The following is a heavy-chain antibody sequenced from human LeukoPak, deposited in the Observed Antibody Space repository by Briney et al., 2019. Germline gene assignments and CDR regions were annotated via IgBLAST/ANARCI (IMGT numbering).Heavy chain of an antibody. CDR3: AKAEYYGSGSLGFDY. J-gene: IGHJ4*02. CDR1: GFTFDDYA. D-gene: IGHD3-10*01. V-gene: IGHV3-9*01. CDR2: ISWNSGSI. Sequence: PGRSLRLSCAASGFTFDDYAMHWVRQAPGKGLEWVSGISWNSGSIGYADSVKGRFTISRDNAKNSLYLQMNSLRAEDTALYYCAKAEYYGSGSLGFDYWGQGTLVTVSS.